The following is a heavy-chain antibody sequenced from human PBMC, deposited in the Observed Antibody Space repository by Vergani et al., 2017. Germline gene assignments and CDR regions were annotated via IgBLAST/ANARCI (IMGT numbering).Heavy chain of an antibody. CDR1: GGSFSGYY. CDR3: ARDKTYYYDSSGYSHDAFDI. J-gene: IGHJ3*02. Sequence: QVQLQQWGAGLLKPSETLSLTCAVYGGSFSGYYWSWIRQPPGKGLEWIGYIYYSGSTNYNPSLKSRVTISVDTSKNQFSLKLSSVTAADTAVYYCARDKTYYYDSSGYSHDAFDIWGQGTMVTVSS. V-gene: IGHV4-34*11. CDR2: IYYSGST. D-gene: IGHD3-22*01.